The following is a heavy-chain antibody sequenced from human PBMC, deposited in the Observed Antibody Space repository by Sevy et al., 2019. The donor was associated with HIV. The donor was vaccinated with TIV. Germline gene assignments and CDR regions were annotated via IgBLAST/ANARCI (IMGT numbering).Heavy chain of an antibody. CDR1: GYTFTSYG. D-gene: IGHD6-19*01. V-gene: IGHV1-18*01. CDR2: ISAYNGNK. CDR3: ATVLGDVVYSSGWYSFDY. J-gene: IGHJ4*02. Sequence: ASVKVSCKASGYTFTSYGISWVRQAPGQGLEWMGWISAYNGNKNYAQKLQGRVTMTTDTSTSTAYMELRSLRSDDTAVYYCATVLGDVVYSSGWYSFDYWGQGTLVTVSS.